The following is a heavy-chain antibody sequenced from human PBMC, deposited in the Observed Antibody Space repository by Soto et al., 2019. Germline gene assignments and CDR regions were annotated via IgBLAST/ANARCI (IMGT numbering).Heavy chain of an antibody. CDR1: GFTFSSYA. CDR2: ISYDGSNK. Sequence: GGSLRLSCAASGFTFSSYAMHWVRQAPGKGLEWVAVISYDGSNKYYADSVKGRFTISRDNSKNTLYLQMNSLRAEDTAVYYCARDLRYNWNYYYYYGMDVWGQGTTVTVSS. CDR3: ARDLRYNWNYYYYYGMDV. V-gene: IGHV3-30-3*01. J-gene: IGHJ6*02. D-gene: IGHD1-20*01.